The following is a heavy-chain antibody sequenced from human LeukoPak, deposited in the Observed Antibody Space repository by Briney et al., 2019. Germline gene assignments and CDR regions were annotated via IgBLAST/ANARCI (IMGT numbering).Heavy chain of an antibody. J-gene: IGHJ3*02. CDR2: ISSSGSTI. D-gene: IGHD6-6*01. V-gene: IGHV3-48*03. CDR3: ARVSSIAAHGAFDI. Sequence: GGSLRLSCAASGFTFSSYEMNWVRQAPGKGLEWVSYISSSGSTIYYADSVKGRFTISRDNAKNSLCLQMNSLRAEDTAVYYCARVSSIAAHGAFDIWGQGTMVTVSS. CDR1: GFTFSSYE.